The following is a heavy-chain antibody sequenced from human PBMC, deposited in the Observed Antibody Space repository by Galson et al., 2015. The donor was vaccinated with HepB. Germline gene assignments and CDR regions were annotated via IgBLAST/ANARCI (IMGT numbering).Heavy chain of an antibody. J-gene: IGHJ4*02. D-gene: IGHD3-22*01. CDR2: ITPILGIA. CDR1: GDTFNRNT. V-gene: IGHV1-69*02. Sequence: SVKVSCKASGDTFNRNTINWVRQAPGQGLEWMGRITPILGIANYAQKFQDRVTITADRSTTIAYMELTSLRSEDTAVYYCARGSGRRNYYDSSGYYWAGGAFDYWGQGTLVTVSS. CDR3: ARGSGRRNYYDSSGYYWAGGAFDY.